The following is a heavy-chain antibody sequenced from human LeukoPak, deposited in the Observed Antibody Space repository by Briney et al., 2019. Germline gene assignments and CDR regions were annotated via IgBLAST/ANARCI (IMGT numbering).Heavy chain of an antibody. Sequence: GGSLRLSCAASGFTFSSYAMSWVRQAPGKGLEWLSAISGSGASTHYADSVRGRFTISRDNSKSALYLQMNSLRADDTAVYYCTKEDPRFDPWGQGTLVTVSS. CDR1: GFTFSSYA. CDR3: TKEDPRFDP. J-gene: IGHJ5*02. V-gene: IGHV3-23*01. CDR2: ISGSGAST.